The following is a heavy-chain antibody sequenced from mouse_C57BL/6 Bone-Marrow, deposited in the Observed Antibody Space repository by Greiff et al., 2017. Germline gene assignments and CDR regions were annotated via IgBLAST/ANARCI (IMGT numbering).Heavy chain of an antibody. D-gene: IGHD2-4*01. CDR1: GFTFSSYG. Sequence: EVQVVESGGDLVKPGGSLKLSCAASGFTFSSYGMSWVRQTPDKRLEWVATISSGGSYTYYPDSVKGRFTISRDNAKNTLYLQMSSLKSEDTAMYYGARDYDDGYWGQGTLVTVSA. V-gene: IGHV5-6*01. CDR2: ISSGGSYT. CDR3: ARDYDDGY. J-gene: IGHJ3*01.